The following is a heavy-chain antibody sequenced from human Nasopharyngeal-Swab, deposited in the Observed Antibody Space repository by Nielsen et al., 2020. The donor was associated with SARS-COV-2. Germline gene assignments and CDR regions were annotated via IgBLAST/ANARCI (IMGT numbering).Heavy chain of an antibody. Sequence: SVKVSCKASGGTFNSYAISWVRQAPGQGLEWMGGIIPIFGTANYAQKFQGRVTITADESTSTAYMELSSLRSEDTAVYYCAGGDDSLANSYYWGQGTLVTVSS. D-gene: IGHD3-22*01. CDR3: AGGDDSLANSYY. CDR2: IIPIFGTA. V-gene: IGHV1-69*13. CDR1: GGTFNSYA. J-gene: IGHJ4*02.